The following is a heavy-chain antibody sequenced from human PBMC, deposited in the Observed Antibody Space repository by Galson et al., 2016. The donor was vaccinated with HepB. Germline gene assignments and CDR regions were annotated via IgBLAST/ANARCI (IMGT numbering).Heavy chain of an antibody. CDR1: GGSISSTSYY. V-gene: IGHV4-39*01. D-gene: IGHD3-9*01. CDR3: ANTRGEYYDILTGLEY. CDR2: ISYSGST. J-gene: IGHJ4*02. Sequence: ETLSLTCTVSGGSISSTSYYWGWIRQPPGKGLEWIGSISYSGSTYYNPSLKSRVTISVDTSKNQFSLKLSSVTAADTAVYYCANTRGEYYDILTGLEYWGQGTLITVSS.